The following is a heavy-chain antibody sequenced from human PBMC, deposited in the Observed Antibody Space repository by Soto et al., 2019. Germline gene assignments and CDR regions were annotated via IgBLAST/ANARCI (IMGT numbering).Heavy chain of an antibody. V-gene: IGHV3-48*02. Sequence: EVQLVESGGGLVQPGGSLRLSCAASGFTFSSHSMNWVRQAPGKGLEWVSYISNSGSNIYYADSVKGRFTISRDNAKNSLYLQLNSLRDEDTAVYYCARDPSSSTTVTIFDYWGQGTLVTVSS. J-gene: IGHJ4*02. D-gene: IGHD4-17*01. CDR1: GFTFSSHS. CDR2: ISNSGSNI. CDR3: ARDPSSSTTVTIFDY.